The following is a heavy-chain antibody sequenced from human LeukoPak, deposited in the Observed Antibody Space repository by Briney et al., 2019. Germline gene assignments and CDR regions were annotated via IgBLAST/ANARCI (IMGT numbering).Heavy chain of an antibody. CDR3: ARRLDYGGNSYYFDY. CDR1: GGSISSSSYY. Sequence: PSETLSLTCTVSGGSISSSSYYWGWIRQPPGKGLEWIGSIYYSGSTYYNPSLKSRVTISVDTSKNQFSLKLSSVTAADTAVYYCARRLDYGGNSYYFDYWGQGTLVTVSS. V-gene: IGHV4-39*01. D-gene: IGHD4-23*01. CDR2: IYYSGST. J-gene: IGHJ4*02.